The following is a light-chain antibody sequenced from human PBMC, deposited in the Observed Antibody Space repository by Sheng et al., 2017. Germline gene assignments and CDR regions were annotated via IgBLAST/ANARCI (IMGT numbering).Light chain of an antibody. CDR1: QSVSSD. Sequence: EIVVTQSPATLSLSPGDTATLSCRASQSVSSDLAWYQQKPGQAPRLLIYGTSTRATGVPARFSGSGSGTEFTLTISSLQSEDFAVYYCHQYNEWPRTFGQGTTVEVK. J-gene: IGKJ1*01. CDR2: GTS. CDR3: HQYNEWPRT. V-gene: IGKV3-15*01.